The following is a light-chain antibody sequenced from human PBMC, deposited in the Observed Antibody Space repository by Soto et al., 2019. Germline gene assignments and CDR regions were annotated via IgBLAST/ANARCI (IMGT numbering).Light chain of an antibody. CDR2: GAS. CDR3: QQSYSTPRT. J-gene: IGKJ4*01. Sequence: EIVLTQSPGTLSLSPGERATLSCRAGQSLSSSYLAWYQQKPGQAPTLLIYGASSRATGIPARFSGSGSGTDFTLTISSLQPEDFATYYCQQSYSTPRTFGGGTKVDIK. V-gene: IGKV3-20*01. CDR1: QSLSSSY.